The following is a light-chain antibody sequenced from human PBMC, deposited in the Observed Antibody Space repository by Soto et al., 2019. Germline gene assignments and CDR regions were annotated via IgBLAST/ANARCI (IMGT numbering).Light chain of an antibody. V-gene: IGKV3-20*01. Sequence: EIVVTQSPGALSLSPGERATLSCRASQSVSSSYLAWYQQKPGQAPRLLIYGASSRATGIPDRFSGSGSGTDFTLTISGLEPEDFAVYYCQQYGSSITFGQGTRLEIK. CDR3: QQYGSSIT. CDR2: GAS. CDR1: QSVSSSY. J-gene: IGKJ5*01.